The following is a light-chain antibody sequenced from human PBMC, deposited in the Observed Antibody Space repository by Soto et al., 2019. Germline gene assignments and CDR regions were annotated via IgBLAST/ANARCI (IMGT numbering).Light chain of an antibody. CDR2: GNT. J-gene: IGLJ2*01. CDR1: SSNIGAGYD. Sequence: QSVLTQPPSVSGAPGQRVTISCTGGSSNIGAGYDVHWYQQLPGTAPKLLIYGNTNRPARVPDRFSGSKSDTSASLAITGLQAEDEADYYCQSYDSSLSGSVFGGGTKRTVL. V-gene: IGLV1-40*01. CDR3: QSYDSSLSGSV.